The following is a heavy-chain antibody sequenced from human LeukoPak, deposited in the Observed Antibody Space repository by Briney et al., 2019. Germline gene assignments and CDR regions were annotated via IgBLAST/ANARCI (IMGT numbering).Heavy chain of an antibody. D-gene: IGHD2-15*01. CDR2: IYYSGST. J-gene: IGHJ6*03. Sequence: SETLSLTCTVSGGSISSYYWSWIRQPPGKGLEWIGYIYYSGSTNYNPSLKSRVTISVDTSKNQFSLKLSSVTAADTAVYYCARQHSGGSILYYYYYMDVWGKGTTVTISS. CDR3: ARQHSGGSILYYYYYMDV. CDR1: GGSISSYY. V-gene: IGHV4-59*08.